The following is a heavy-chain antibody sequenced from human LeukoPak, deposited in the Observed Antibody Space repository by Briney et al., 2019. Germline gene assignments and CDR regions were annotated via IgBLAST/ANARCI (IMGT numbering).Heavy chain of an antibody. J-gene: IGHJ4*02. CDR3: ASLTTVTQGYFDS. CDR1: GGSISSYY. CDR2: IYYSGST. Sequence: SETLSLTCTVSGGSISSYYWSWIRQPPGKGLEWIGYIYYSGSTNYNPSLKSRLTISLDASKNQFSLKLSSVTATDTAVYYCASLTTVTQGYFDSWGQGTLVTVSS. D-gene: IGHD4-17*01. V-gene: IGHV4-59*08.